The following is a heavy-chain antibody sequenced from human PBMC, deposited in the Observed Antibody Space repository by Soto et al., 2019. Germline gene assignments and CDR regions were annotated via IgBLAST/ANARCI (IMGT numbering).Heavy chain of an antibody. Sequence: QVQLVESGGGVVQPGRSLRLSCAASGFTFSSYAMHWVRQAPGKGLEWVAVISYDGSNKYYADSVKGRFTISRDNSKNTLYLQMNSLRAEDTAVYYGARGPARVAAAGTIGYWGQGTLVTVSS. V-gene: IGHV3-30-3*01. D-gene: IGHD6-13*01. J-gene: IGHJ4*02. CDR2: ISYDGSNK. CDR3: ARGPARVAAAGTIGY. CDR1: GFTFSSYA.